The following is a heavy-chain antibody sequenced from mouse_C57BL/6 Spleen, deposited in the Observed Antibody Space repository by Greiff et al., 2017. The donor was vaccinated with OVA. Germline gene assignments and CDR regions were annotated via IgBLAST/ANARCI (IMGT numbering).Heavy chain of an antibody. V-gene: IGHV1-72*01. J-gene: IGHJ1*03. Sequence: QLQQPGAELVKPGASVKLSCKASGYTFTSYWMHWVKPRPGRGLEWIGRIDPNSGGTKYNEKFKSKATLTVDKPSSAAHMQPSSLTSEAPGVYDCARSGDGYYLWYFDVWGTGTTVTVSS. D-gene: IGHD2-3*01. CDR3: ARSGDGYYLWYFDV. CDR2: IDPNSGGT. CDR1: GYTFTSYW.